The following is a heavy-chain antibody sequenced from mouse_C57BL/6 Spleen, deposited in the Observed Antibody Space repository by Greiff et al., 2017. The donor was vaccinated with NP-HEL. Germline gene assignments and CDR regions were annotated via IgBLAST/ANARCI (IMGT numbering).Heavy chain of an antibody. D-gene: IGHD2-4*01. CDR2: INPYNGGT. Sequence: EVKLMESGPVLVKPGASVKMSCKASGYTFTDYYMNWVKQSHGKSLEWIGVINPYNGGTSYNQKFKGKATLTVDKSSSTAYMELNSLTSEDSAVYYCAREGLRREFAYWGQGTLVTVSA. V-gene: IGHV1-19*01. J-gene: IGHJ3*01. CDR3: AREGLRREFAY. CDR1: GYTFTDYY.